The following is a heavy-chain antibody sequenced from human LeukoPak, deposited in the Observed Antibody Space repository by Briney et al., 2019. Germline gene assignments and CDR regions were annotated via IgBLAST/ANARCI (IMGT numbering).Heavy chain of an antibody. Sequence: PSETLSLTCTVSGGSISSSSYYWGWIRQPPGKGLEWIGSIYYSGSTYYNPSLKSRVTISVDTSKNQFSLKLSSVTAADTAVYYCAREAHPGWFDPWGQGTLVTVSS. CDR2: IYYSGST. V-gene: IGHV4-39*07. CDR1: GGSISSSSYY. CDR3: AREAHPGWFDP. J-gene: IGHJ5*02.